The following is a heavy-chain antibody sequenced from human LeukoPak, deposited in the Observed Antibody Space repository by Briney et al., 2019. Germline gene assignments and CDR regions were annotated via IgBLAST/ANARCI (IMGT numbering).Heavy chain of an antibody. CDR1: GFTFSDYY. Sequence: GGSLRLSCAASGFTFSDYYMSWIRQAPGKGLEWVSYISSSGSTIYYADSVKGRFTISRDSAKNSLYLQMNSLRAEDTAVYYCARDRELDTDYNWFDPWGQGTLVTVSS. J-gene: IGHJ5*02. CDR2: ISSSGSTI. D-gene: IGHD5-18*01. CDR3: ARDRELDTDYNWFDP. V-gene: IGHV3-11*01.